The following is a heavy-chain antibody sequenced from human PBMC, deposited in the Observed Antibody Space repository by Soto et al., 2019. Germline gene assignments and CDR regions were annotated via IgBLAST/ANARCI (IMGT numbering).Heavy chain of an antibody. V-gene: IGHV4-34*01. CDR2: INHSGST. CDR1: GGSFSGYY. Sequence: QVQLQQWGAGLLKPSETLSLTCAVYGGSFSGYYWSWIRQPPGKGLEWIGEINHSGSTNYNPSLKSRVTLAVDTSKNQFPLTLSSVPAADTAVYYWARARPVLLWFGGGDWFDPWGQGTLVTVSS. J-gene: IGHJ5*02. CDR3: ARARPVLLWFGGGDWFDP. D-gene: IGHD3-10*01.